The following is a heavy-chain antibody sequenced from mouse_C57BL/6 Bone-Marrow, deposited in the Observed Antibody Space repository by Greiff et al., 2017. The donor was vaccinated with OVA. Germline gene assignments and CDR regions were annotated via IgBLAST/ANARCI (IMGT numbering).Heavy chain of an antibody. Sequence: QVQLQQPGAELVKPGASVKLSCKASGYTFTSYWMQWVKQRPGQGLEWIGEIDPSDSYTNYNQKFKGKATLTVDTSSSTAYMQLSSLTSEDSAVYYCALWLYFDYWGQGTTLTVSS. CDR1: GYTFTSYW. J-gene: IGHJ2*01. CDR2: IDPSDSYT. D-gene: IGHD2-2*01. CDR3: ALWLYFDY. V-gene: IGHV1-50*01.